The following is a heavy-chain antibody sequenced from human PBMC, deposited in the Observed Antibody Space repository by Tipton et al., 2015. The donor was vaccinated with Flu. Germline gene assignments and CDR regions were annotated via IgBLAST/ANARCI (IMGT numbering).Heavy chain of an antibody. CDR1: GGSISSSTYY. CDR3: ARLGFSGSYFDY. J-gene: IGHJ4*02. D-gene: IGHD1-26*01. CDR2: IFYSGDT. Sequence: TLSLTCTVSGGSISSSTYYWGWIRQSPGKGLEWIGGIFYSGDTYYNPSLKSRVTISVDTSKNQFSLRLTSVTAADTAVFYCARLGFSGSYFDYWGQGTLVTVSS. V-gene: IGHV4-39*01.